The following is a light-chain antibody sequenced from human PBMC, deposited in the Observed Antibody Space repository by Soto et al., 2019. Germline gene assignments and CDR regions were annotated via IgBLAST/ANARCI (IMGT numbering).Light chain of an antibody. Sequence: DIVMTQSPLSLPVTPGEPASISCRSSQSLLHSNGYNYLDWYLQKPGQSPQLLIYLGSNRASGVPDRFSGSGSGTDFTLKISRVEAEDVGVYYCMQALHTPLTFGQGTKLDIK. V-gene: IGKV2-28*01. CDR1: QSLLHSNGYNY. CDR2: LGS. CDR3: MQALHTPLT. J-gene: IGKJ2*01.